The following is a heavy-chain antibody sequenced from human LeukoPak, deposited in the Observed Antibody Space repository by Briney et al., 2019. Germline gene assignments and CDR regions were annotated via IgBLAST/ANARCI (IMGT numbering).Heavy chain of an antibody. D-gene: IGHD3-9*01. Sequence: SETLSLTCAVYGGSFSGYYWSWIRQPPGKGLEWIGEINHSGSTNYNPSLKSRVTMSVDTSKNQFSLKLSSVTAADTAVYYCARQGLKTYYDILTGYYRTGTLDYWGQGTLVTVSS. CDR2: INHSGST. J-gene: IGHJ4*02. V-gene: IGHV4-34*01. CDR3: ARQGLKTYYDILTGYYRTGTLDY. CDR1: GGSFSGYY.